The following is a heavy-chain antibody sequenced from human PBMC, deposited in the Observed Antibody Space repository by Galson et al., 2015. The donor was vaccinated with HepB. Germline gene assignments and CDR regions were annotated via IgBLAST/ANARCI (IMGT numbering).Heavy chain of an antibody. J-gene: IGHJ4*02. Sequence: SLRLSCAASGFTFSNAWMSWVRQAPGKGLEWVGRIKSKTDGGTTDYAAPVKGRFTISRDDSRNTLYLQVNSLKSEDTAVYYCTKLLRENSYSYWGFRFDYWGQGTLVTVSS. CDR1: GFTFSNAW. V-gene: IGHV3-15*01. D-gene: IGHD2-15*01. CDR2: IKSKTDGGTT. CDR3: TKLLRENSYSYWGFRFDY.